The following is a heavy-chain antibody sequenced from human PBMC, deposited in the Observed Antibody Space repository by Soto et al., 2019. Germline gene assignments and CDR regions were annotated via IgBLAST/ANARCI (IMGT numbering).Heavy chain of an antibody. J-gene: IGHJ6*02. CDR1: GFTFSSYS. CDR3: ARGGIVATIYYYGMDV. CDR2: ISSSSSYI. Sequence: GGSLRLSCAASGFTFSSYSMNWVRQAPGKGLEWVSSISSSSSYIYYADSVKGRFTISRDNAKNSLYLQMNSLRAEDTAVYYCARGGIVATIYYYGMDVWGQGTTVTVSS. V-gene: IGHV3-21*01. D-gene: IGHD5-12*01.